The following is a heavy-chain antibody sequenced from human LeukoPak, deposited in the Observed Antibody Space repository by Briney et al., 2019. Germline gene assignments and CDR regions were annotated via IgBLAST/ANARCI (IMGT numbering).Heavy chain of an antibody. CDR3: SRSSEVRGVIITSGFYP. V-gene: IGHV1-8*01. D-gene: IGHD3-10*01. J-gene: IGHJ5*02. CDR2: MNPNSGNT. Sequence: ASVKVSCMASRYTFTSYDINWVRQATGQGLEWMGWMNPNSGNTGYAQKFKGRVTTTRKTSLSTAYMEQSSPRSEDTRVYYCSRSSEVRGVIITSGFYPWGQGTLVTVSS. CDR1: RYTFTSYD.